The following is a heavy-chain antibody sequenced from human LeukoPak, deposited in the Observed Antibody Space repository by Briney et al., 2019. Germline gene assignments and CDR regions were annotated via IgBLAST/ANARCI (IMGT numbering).Heavy chain of an antibody. Sequence: PSETLSLTCNVSGVSISTFYWTWIRQPPGRELEWIGYIYYSGSTNYNPPLKSRVTISVDTSKNQFSLELSSVTAADTAVYYCALQAAAGLPRVDYWGQGTPVTVSS. J-gene: IGHJ4*02. CDR1: GVSISTFY. CDR3: ALQAAAGLPRVDY. V-gene: IGHV4-59*12. CDR2: IYYSGST. D-gene: IGHD6-13*01.